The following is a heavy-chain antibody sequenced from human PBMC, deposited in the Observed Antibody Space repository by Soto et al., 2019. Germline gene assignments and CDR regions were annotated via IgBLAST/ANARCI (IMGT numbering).Heavy chain of an antibody. CDR3: ARDPLDIVVVPAANTGGWFDP. V-gene: IGHV1-2*02. CDR1: GYTFSGFY. D-gene: IGHD2-2*03. J-gene: IGHJ5*02. Sequence: XSVKVSCKASGYTFSGFYMHWVRQAPGQGLEWMGWINPNSGGTNYAQKFQGRVTMTRDTSISTAYMELSRLRSDDTAVYYCARDPLDIVVVPAANTGGWFDPWGQGTLVTVSS. CDR2: INPNSGGT.